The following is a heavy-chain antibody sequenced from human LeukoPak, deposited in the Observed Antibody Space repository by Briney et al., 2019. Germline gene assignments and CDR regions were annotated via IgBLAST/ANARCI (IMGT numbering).Heavy chain of an antibody. CDR2: ISGSGGST. D-gene: IGHD2-2*01. CDR1: GFTFNTYA. Sequence: GGSLRLSCAASGFTFNTYAMSWVRQAPGKGLEWVSSISGSGGSTYYADSVKGRFTISRDNSKNTLYLQMNSLRAEDTAVYYCARVGYCSSTSCLSGGMDVWGQGTTVTVSS. V-gene: IGHV3-23*01. CDR3: ARVGYCSSTSCLSGGMDV. J-gene: IGHJ6*02.